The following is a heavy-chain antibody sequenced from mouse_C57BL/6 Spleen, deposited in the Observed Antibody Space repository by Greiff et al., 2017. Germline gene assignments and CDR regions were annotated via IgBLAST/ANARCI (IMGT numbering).Heavy chain of an antibody. Sequence: VQLQESGPELVKPGASVKISCKASGYAFSSSWMNWVKQRPGTGLEWIGRIYPGDGDTNYNGKFKGKATLTADKSSSTAYMQLSSLTSEDSAVYFCAREGYYDYDGTGQFAYWGQGTLVTVSA. CDR1: GYAFSSSW. V-gene: IGHV1-82*01. CDR3: AREGYYDYDGTGQFAY. D-gene: IGHD2-4*01. CDR2: IYPGDGDT. J-gene: IGHJ3*01.